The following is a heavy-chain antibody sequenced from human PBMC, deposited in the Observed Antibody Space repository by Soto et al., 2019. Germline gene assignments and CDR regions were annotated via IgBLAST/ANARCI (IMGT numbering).Heavy chain of an antibody. CDR1: GFTFSSYG. CDR2: ISYDGSNK. Sequence: HPGGSLRLSCEASGFTFSSYGMHWVRQAPGEGLEWVAFISYDGSNKYYADSVKGRFTISRDNSKNTLYLQMNSLRAEDTAVYYCAKDPRPPSPRRDGYNYGYYFDYWGQGTLVTVS. V-gene: IGHV3-30*18. J-gene: IGHJ4*02. D-gene: IGHD4-17*01. CDR3: AKDPRPPSPRRDGYNYGYYFDY.